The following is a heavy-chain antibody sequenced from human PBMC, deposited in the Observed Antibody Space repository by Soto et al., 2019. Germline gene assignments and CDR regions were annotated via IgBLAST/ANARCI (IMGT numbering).Heavy chain of an antibody. CDR2: ISSSSSYI. Sequence: LRLSCAASGFTFSSYSMNWVRQAPGKGLEWVSSISSSSSYIYYADSVKGRLTISRDNAKNSLYLQMNSLRAEDTAVYYCARDYERTRGPLDYWGQGTLVTVSS. CDR1: GFTFSSYS. V-gene: IGHV3-21*01. J-gene: IGHJ4*02. CDR3: ARDYERTRGPLDY. D-gene: IGHD3-3*01.